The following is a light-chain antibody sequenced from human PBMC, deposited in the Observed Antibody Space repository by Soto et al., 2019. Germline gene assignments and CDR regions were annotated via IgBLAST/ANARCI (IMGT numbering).Light chain of an antibody. Sequence: QSALTQPASVSGSPGQSITISCTGTSSDVGGYNYVSWYQQHPGKAPKLMIYEVSNRPSGVSNRFSGSKSGNTASLTISGLQAEDEADYYCSSFTSTITRYAFGTGTKVTAL. V-gene: IGLV2-14*01. CDR2: EVS. CDR1: SSDVGGYNY. J-gene: IGLJ1*01. CDR3: SSFTSTITRYA.